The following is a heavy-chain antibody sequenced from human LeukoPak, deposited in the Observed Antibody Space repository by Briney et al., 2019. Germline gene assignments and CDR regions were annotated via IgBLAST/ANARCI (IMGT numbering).Heavy chain of an antibody. V-gene: IGHV4-39*07. Sequence: PGGSLRLSCAASGFTFSSYAMSWIRQPPGKGLEWIGTIYYSGDTYYSPSLTSRLTMSVDTSKNQFSLKLSSVTAADTAVYYCARDLLYCNSTNCYGAYFDYWGQGTLVTVSS. CDR3: ARDLLYCNSTNCYGAYFDY. CDR2: IYYSGDT. CDR1: GFTFSSYA. J-gene: IGHJ4*02. D-gene: IGHD2-2*01.